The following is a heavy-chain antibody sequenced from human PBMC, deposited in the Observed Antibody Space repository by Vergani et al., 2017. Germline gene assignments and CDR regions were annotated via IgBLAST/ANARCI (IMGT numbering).Heavy chain of an antibody. D-gene: IGHD3-10*01. J-gene: IGHJ6*03. V-gene: IGHV1-69*08. CDR2: IIPILGIA. CDR1: GGTFSSYT. Sequence: QVQLVQSGAEVKKPGSSVKVSCKASGGTFSSYTISWVRQAPGQGLEWMGRIIPILGIANYAQKFQGRVTITADKSTSTAYMELSSLRSEDTAVYYCAREDTMVRGDYMDVWGKGTTVTVSS. CDR3: AREDTMVRGDYMDV.